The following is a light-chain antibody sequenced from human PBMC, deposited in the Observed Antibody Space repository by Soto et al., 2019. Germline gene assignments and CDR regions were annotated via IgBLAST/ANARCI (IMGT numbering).Light chain of an antibody. CDR1: QDISDY. V-gene: IGKV1-33*01. CDR3: QQYDNVPLT. J-gene: IGKJ4*01. Sequence: DSQMTQSPSSLSASVGDRVTITCQASQDISDYLNWYQQKPGKAPKLLIYDASNLEPGAPSRFSGGGFGPDFSFTISSLQAEDIGTYYCQQYDNVPLTFGGGTKLEIK. CDR2: DAS.